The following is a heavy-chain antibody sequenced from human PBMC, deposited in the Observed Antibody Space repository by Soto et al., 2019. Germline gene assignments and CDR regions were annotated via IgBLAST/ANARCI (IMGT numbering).Heavy chain of an antibody. CDR2: INAGNGNT. V-gene: IGHV1-3*01. D-gene: IGHD1-1*01. CDR3: ARGVPGSYYFDY. CDR1: GYTFTSYA. Sequence: ASVKVSCKASGYTFTSYAMHWVRQAPGQRLEWMGWINAGNGNTKYSQKFQGRVTITRDTSASTAYMELSSLRSEDTAVYYCARGVPGSYYFDYWGQGTLVTVSS. J-gene: IGHJ4*02.